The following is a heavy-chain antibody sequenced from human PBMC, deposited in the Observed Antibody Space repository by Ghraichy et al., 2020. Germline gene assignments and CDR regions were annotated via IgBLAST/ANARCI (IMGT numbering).Heavy chain of an antibody. CDR1: SGSISSINW. CDR2: IYHSGST. J-gene: IGHJ5*02. Sequence: SETLSLTCAVSSGSISSINWWTWVRQPPGKGLEWIGEIYHSGSTNYNPSLKSRVTISVDNSRNQFSLKLSSVTAADTAVYYCARRSRWHVSWGQGTLVTVSS. D-gene: IGHD6-13*01. V-gene: IGHV4-4*02. CDR3: ARRSRWHVS.